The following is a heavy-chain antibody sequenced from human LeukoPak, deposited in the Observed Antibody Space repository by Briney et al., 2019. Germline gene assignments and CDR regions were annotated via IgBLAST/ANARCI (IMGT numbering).Heavy chain of an antibody. Sequence: SETLSLTCTVSGGSISSYYWSWIRQPPGKGLEWIGYIYYSGSTNYNPSLKSRVTLSVDTSNNQFSLKLSSVTAADTALYYCARGYYDSSGYSAPFDYWGQGTLVTVSS. CDR2: IYYSGST. CDR1: GGSISSYY. V-gene: IGHV4-59*01. CDR3: ARGYYDSSGYSAPFDY. J-gene: IGHJ4*02. D-gene: IGHD3-22*01.